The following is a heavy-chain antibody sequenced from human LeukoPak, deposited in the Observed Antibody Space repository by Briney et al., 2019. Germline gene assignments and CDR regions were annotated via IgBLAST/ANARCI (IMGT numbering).Heavy chain of an antibody. V-gene: IGHV3-23*01. CDR1: GFTFSNSA. D-gene: IGHD3/OR15-3a*01. Sequence: GGSLRLSCAASGFTFSNSAMSWVRQAPGKGLEWVSAISGSGGSTYYADSVKGRFTMSRDNSKNTLYLQMNSLRAEDTAVYYCAKSWAGYYFDYWGQGTLVTVSS. J-gene: IGHJ4*02. CDR2: ISGSGGST. CDR3: AKSWAGYYFDY.